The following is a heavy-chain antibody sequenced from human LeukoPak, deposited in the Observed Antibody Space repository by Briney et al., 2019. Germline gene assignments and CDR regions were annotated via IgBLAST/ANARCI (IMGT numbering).Heavy chain of an antibody. CDR2: INHSGST. V-gene: IGHV4-34*01. Sequence: SETLSFTCAVYGGPFSGYYWSWIRQPPGKGLEWIGEINHSGSTNYNPSLKSRVTISVDTSKNQFSLKLSSVTAADTAVYYCARRTRWYSSSPDYWGQGTLVTVSS. D-gene: IGHD6-13*01. J-gene: IGHJ4*02. CDR1: GGPFSGYY. CDR3: ARRTRWYSSSPDY.